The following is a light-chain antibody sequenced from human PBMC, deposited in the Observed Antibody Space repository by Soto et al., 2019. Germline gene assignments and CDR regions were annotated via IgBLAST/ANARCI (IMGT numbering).Light chain of an antibody. CDR3: QQRSDWPST. J-gene: IGKJ4*01. V-gene: IGKV3-11*01. CDR1: QSVSRY. Sequence: EIVLTQSPATLSLSPGERATLSCRASQSVSRYLAWYQQKPGQAPRLLIYDASNRSTGIPARFSGSGSGTDFTRTISSLEPEDFAVYYGQQRSDWPSTCGGGTKVQIK. CDR2: DAS.